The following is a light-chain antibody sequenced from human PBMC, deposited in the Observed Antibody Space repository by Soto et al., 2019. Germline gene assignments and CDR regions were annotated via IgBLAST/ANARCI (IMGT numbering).Light chain of an antibody. V-gene: IGLV1-40*01. Sequence: QSVLTQPPSVSGAPGQRVTISCTGSSCNIGALYDVNWYQQLPGTAPKLLIYDNNNRPSGVPDRFSGSKSGTSASLAITGLQAQDEADYYCQSYSNSLSGHVVFGGGTKVTVL. CDR1: SCNIGALYD. J-gene: IGLJ2*01. CDR2: DNN. CDR3: QSYSNSLSGHVV.